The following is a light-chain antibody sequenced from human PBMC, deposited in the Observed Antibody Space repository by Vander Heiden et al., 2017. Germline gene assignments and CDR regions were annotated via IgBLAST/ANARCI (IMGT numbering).Light chain of an antibody. CDR1: SSDVGGDNY. V-gene: IGLV2-14*01. CDR2: DGR. Sequence: QSALTQPASVSGSPGQSITISCTGTSSDVGGDNYVSCYQQHPAKAHNLMIYDGRKRPAGVDNRFSGSQAGNTASLTISGRQAEDEADYYGSAETSSSTLPFGTGTKVTVL. J-gene: IGLJ1*01. CDR3: SAETSSSTLP.